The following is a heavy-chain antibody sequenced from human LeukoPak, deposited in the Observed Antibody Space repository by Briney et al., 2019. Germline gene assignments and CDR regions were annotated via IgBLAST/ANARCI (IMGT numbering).Heavy chain of an antibody. Sequence: SETVSLTCTVSGGSITSGTHYWGWIRQPPGKGLEWIGSLFHSASTWYNPSLKSRVIVSVDTSKNQFSLKLSSVTAADTAVYYCARHSPILVGTTYNSFDPWGQGTLVTVSA. CDR1: GGSITSGTHY. CDR3: ARHSPILVGTTYNSFDP. CDR2: LFHSAST. D-gene: IGHD1-26*01. J-gene: IGHJ5*02. V-gene: IGHV4-39*01.